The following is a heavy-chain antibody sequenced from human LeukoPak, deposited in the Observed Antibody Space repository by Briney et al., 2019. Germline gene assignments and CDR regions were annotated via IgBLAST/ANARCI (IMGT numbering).Heavy chain of an antibody. CDR1: GFTFSNYY. V-gene: IGHV3-11*06. CDR3: ARAKGLLWCGIYYFDY. J-gene: IGHJ4*02. Sequence: GGSLRLSCAASGFTFSNYYMSWISQDPRKGLEWVSFISSSSSNTNYADSVKGRFTISRDNANTSLYLQMNSLRAEDTAVYYCARAKGLLWCGIYYFDYWGQGTLVTVSS. CDR2: ISSSSSNT. D-gene: IGHD3-10*01.